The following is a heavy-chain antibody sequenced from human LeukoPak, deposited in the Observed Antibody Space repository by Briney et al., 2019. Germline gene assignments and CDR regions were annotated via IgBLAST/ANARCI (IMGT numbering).Heavy chain of an antibody. CDR2: ISGSGGST. CDR1: GFTFSSYG. CDR3: AKDPPSLYCSSTSCYGQFDY. Sequence: GGTLRLSCAASGFTFSSYGMSWVRQAPGKGLEWVSAISGSGGSTYYADSVKGRFTISRDNSKNTLYLQMNSLRAEDTAVYYCAKDPPSLYCSSTSCYGQFDYWGQGTLVTVSS. J-gene: IGHJ4*02. V-gene: IGHV3-23*01. D-gene: IGHD2-2*01.